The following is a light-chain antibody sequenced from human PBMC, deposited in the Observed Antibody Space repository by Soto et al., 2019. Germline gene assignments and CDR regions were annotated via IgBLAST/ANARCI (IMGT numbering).Light chain of an antibody. CDR3: QQYFHFRT. CDR1: QSINSW. Sequence: DIQMTQSPSTLSASLGDRVTITCRASQSINSWFAWYQQKAGKAPKLLIHDASNLESGVPSRLSGSGSGTEFTLTISSLQPDDFATYYCQQYFHFRTFGQGTKVDIK. CDR2: DAS. V-gene: IGKV1-5*01. J-gene: IGKJ1*01.